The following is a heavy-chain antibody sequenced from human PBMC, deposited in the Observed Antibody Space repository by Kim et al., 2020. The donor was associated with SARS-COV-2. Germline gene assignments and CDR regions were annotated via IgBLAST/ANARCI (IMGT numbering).Heavy chain of an antibody. J-gene: IGHJ4*02. V-gene: IGHV1-46*01. D-gene: IGHD2-21*02. Sequence: ASVKVSCKASGYTFTSYYMHWVRQAPGQGLEWMGIINPSGGSTSYAQKFQGRVTMTRDTSTSTVYMELSSLRSEDTAVYYCARDGGAYCGGDCYHYYFDYWGQGTLVTVSS. CDR2: INPSGGST. CDR1: GYTFTSYY. CDR3: ARDGGAYCGGDCYHYYFDY.